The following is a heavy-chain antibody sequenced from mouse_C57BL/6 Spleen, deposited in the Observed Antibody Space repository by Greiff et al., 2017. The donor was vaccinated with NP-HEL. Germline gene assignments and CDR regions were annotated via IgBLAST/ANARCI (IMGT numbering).Heavy chain of an antibody. CDR1: GYTFTSYW. CDR3: ARPPFYDYDRAWFAY. D-gene: IGHD2-4*01. Sequence: QVQLQQPGAELVKPGASVKLSCKASGYTFTSYWMHWVKQRPGQGLEWIGMIHPNSGSTNYNEKFKSKATLTVDKSSSTAYLQLSSLTSEDSAVYYCARPPFYDYDRAWFAYWGQGTLVTVSA. CDR2: IHPNSGST. V-gene: IGHV1-64*01. J-gene: IGHJ3*01.